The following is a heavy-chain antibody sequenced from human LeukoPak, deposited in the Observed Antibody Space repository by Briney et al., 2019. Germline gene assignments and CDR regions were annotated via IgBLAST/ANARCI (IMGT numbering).Heavy chain of an antibody. Sequence: PGGSLRLSCAASGFTFSTYGMHWVRQAPGKGLEWVAFIRYDGSNKYYADSVKGRFTISRDNSKNTLYLQMNSLRAEDTAVYYCAKGGWDGDAFDIWGQGTMVTVSS. V-gene: IGHV3-30*02. J-gene: IGHJ3*02. CDR2: IRYDGSNK. CDR1: GFTFSTYG. CDR3: AKGGWDGDAFDI. D-gene: IGHD6-19*01.